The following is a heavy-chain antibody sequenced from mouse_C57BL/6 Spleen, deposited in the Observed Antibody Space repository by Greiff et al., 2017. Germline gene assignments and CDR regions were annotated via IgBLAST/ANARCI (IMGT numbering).Heavy chain of an antibody. CDR1: GFSLTSYG. Sequence: VKLMESGPGLVQPSQSLSITCTVSGFSLTSYGVHWVRQSPGKGLEWLGVIWRGGSTDYNAAFMSRLSTTKDNSKSQVFFKMNSLQADDTAIYYCANNYYGTPYFDVWGTGTTVTVSS. D-gene: IGHD1-1*01. CDR2: IWRGGST. CDR3: ANNYYGTPYFDV. J-gene: IGHJ1*03. V-gene: IGHV2-5*01.